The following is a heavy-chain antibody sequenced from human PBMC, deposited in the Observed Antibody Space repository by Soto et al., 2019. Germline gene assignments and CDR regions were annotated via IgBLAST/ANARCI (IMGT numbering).Heavy chain of an antibody. D-gene: IGHD3-10*01. Sequence: VQLQQWGAGLLKPSETLSLTCAVYGGSFSGYYWSWIRQPPGKALEWIGEINHSGSTNYNPSLNSRITISVNTSKNQCSLQLSSLTAADTAVYYCARGVRVRGVRFDPWGQGTLVTVSS. CDR1: GGSFSGYY. CDR3: ARGVRVRGVRFDP. J-gene: IGHJ5*02. V-gene: IGHV4-34*01. CDR2: INHSGST.